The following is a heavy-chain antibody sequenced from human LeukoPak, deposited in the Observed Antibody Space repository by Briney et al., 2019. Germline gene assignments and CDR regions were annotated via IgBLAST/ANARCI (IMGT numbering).Heavy chain of an antibody. D-gene: IGHD6-6*01. CDR3: ARDGWQLGDAFDI. CDR2: ISSSSSYI. Sequence: GGSLRLSCAASGFTFSSYAMSWVRQAPGKGLEWVSSISSSSSYIYYADSVKGRFTISRDNAKNSLYLQMNSLRAEDTAVYYCARDGWQLGDAFDIWGQGTMVTVSS. J-gene: IGHJ3*02. V-gene: IGHV3-21*01. CDR1: GFTFSSYA.